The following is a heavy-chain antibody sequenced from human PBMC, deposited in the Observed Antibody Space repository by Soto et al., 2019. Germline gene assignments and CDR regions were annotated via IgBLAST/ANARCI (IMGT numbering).Heavy chain of an antibody. CDR1: GGTFSSYA. V-gene: IGHV1-69*06. CDR2: IIPIFGTA. Sequence: SVKVSCKASGGTFSSYAISWVRQAPGQGLEWMGGIIPIFGTANYAQKFQGRVTITADKSTSTAYMELSSLRSEDTAVYYYARGGGWSGYSQYYYGMDVWGQGTTVTVSS. J-gene: IGHJ6*02. D-gene: IGHD3-3*01. CDR3: ARGGGWSGYSQYYYGMDV.